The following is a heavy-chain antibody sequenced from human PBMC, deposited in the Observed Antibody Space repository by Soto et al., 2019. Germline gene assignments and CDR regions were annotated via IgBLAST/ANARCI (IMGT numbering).Heavy chain of an antibody. V-gene: IGHV3-9*01. CDR3: AKDEGSYYDYNMDF. CDR2: ISWNSGSI. J-gene: IGHJ4*02. Sequence: SLRLSCASTGFTLHDYALHWARQAPGKGLEWVSRISWNSGSIGYADSVKGRFTISRDNAKNSLYLQMNSLRAEDTALYCCAKDEGSYYDYNMDFWGQGTMVTVSS. D-gene: IGHD1-26*01. CDR1: GFTLHDYA.